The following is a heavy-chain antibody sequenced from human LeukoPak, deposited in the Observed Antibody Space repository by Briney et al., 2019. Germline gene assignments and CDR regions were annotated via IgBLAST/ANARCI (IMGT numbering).Heavy chain of an antibody. J-gene: IGHJ4*02. CDR2: IRYDGNNK. Sequence: TGGSLRLSCAASGFTFSTYAMHWVRQAPGKGLEWVSFIRYDGNNKYYGDSVKGRFTISRDNSKNTLYLQMNSLRAEDTAVYYCARGDVAVTAMNYFDYWGQGTLVTVSS. D-gene: IGHD2-21*02. CDR3: ARGDVAVTAMNYFDY. CDR1: GFTFSTYA. V-gene: IGHV3-30*02.